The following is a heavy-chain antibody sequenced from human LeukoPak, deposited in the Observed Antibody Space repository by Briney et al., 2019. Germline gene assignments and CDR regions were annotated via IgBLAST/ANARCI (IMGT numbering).Heavy chain of an antibody. D-gene: IGHD2-8*01. CDR1: RFTFSSYS. Sequence: GGSLRLSCAASRFTFSSYSMNWVRQAPGKGLEWVSSISSSGSYIYHADSVKGRFTISRDNAKNSLYLQMNSLRAEDTAVYYCARGHPVLGVYWGQGTLVTVSS. V-gene: IGHV3-21*01. CDR3: ARGHPVLGVY. CDR2: ISSSGSYI. J-gene: IGHJ4*02.